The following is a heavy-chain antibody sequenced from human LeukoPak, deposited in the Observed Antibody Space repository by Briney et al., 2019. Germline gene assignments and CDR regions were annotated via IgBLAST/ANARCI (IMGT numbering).Heavy chain of an antibody. Sequence: GASVKVSCKASGYTFTSYYMHWVRQAPGQGLEWMGWINPNSGGTNYAQKFQGRVTMTRDTSISTAYMELSRLRSDDTAVYYCARGGPLRITIFGSIDYWGQGTLVTVSS. CDR3: ARGGPLRITIFGSIDY. V-gene: IGHV1-2*02. CDR1: GYTFTSYY. J-gene: IGHJ4*02. CDR2: INPNSGGT. D-gene: IGHD3-3*01.